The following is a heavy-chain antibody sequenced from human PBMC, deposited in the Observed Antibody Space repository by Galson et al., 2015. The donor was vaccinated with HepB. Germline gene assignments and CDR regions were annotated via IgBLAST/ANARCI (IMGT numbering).Heavy chain of an antibody. CDR1: GFAFSSYS. CDR2: ISSSSSTI. V-gene: IGHV3-48*02. Sequence: LRLSCAASGFAFSSYSMNWVRQAPGKGLEWVSYISSSSSTIYYTDSVKGRLTISRDNAKNSLYLQMNSLRDEDTAVYYCARGGRITMIEGVDYWGQGTLVTVSS. D-gene: IGHD3-22*01. CDR3: ARGGRITMIEGVDY. J-gene: IGHJ4*02.